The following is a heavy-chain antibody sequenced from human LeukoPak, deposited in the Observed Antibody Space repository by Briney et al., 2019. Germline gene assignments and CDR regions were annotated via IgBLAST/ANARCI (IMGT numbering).Heavy chain of an antibody. D-gene: IGHD5-12*01. CDR2: INAGNGNT. V-gene: IGHV1-3*01. Sequence: ASVKVSCKASGYTFTSYAMHWVRQAPGQRLEWMGWINAGNGNTKYTQKFQGRVTITRDTSARTAYMELSSLRSEDTAVYYCARTDPHSGYDGSNFDYWGQGTLVTVSS. J-gene: IGHJ4*02. CDR1: GYTFTSYA. CDR3: ARTDPHSGYDGSNFDY.